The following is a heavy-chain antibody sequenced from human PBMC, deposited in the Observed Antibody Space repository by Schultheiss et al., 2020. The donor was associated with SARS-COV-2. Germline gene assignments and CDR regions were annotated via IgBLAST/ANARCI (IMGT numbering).Heavy chain of an antibody. CDR1: GGTFSSYA. J-gene: IGHJ4*02. V-gene: IGHV1-69*13. Sequence: SVKVSCKASGGTFSSYAISWVRQAPGQGLEWMGGIIPIFGTANYAQKFQGRVTITADESTSTAYMELSSLRSEDTAVYYCARGWYSGYVPFDYWGQGTLVTVSS. CDR3: ARGWYSGYVPFDY. CDR2: IIPIFGTA. D-gene: IGHD5-12*01.